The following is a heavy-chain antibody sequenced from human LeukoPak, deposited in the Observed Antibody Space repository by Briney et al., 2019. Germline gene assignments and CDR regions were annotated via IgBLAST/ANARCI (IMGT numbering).Heavy chain of an antibody. CDR1: GDSIKYY. CDR3: VKHSDRWDYSMDV. D-gene: IGHD1-26*01. J-gene: IGHJ6*02. V-gene: IGHV4-59*08. CDR2: IHESGST. Sequence: SETLSLTCTVSGDSIKYYWSWFRQPPGKGLEWIAQIHESGSTAYNPSLKSRVTISRDTSENQISLQLSSVTAADTGVYYCVKHSDRWDYSMDVWGQGTRSPSP.